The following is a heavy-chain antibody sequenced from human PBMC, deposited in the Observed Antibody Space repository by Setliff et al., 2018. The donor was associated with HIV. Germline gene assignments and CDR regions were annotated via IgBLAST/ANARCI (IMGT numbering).Heavy chain of an antibody. V-gene: IGHV4-61*02. CDR1: GGSISSGNYY. CDR2: IYSSGST. J-gene: IGHJ6*03. Sequence: SETPSLTCTVSGGSISSGNYYWSWIRQPAGKGLEWIGRIYSSGSTNYNPSLKSRVTISINTSKNQFSLKLSSVTAADTAVYYCARDRDIVVVPASPQGYYYYMDVWGKGTTVTAP. CDR3: ARDRDIVVVPASPQGYYYYMDV. D-gene: IGHD2-2*01.